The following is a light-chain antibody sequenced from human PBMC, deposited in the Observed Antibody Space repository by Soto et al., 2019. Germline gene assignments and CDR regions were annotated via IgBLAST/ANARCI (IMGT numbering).Light chain of an antibody. V-gene: IGKV3-15*01. CDR1: QSVRDN. J-gene: IGKJ4*01. CDR3: QQYNNWPIT. Sequence: EIVMTQSPVTLSVSPGERSSRSFMASQSVRDNLALYQQKPGQAPRLLIYGTSTRATGIPASFSGSGSGTEFTLTISSLQSEDFAVYYCQQYNNWPITLGGGTKVDI. CDR2: GTS.